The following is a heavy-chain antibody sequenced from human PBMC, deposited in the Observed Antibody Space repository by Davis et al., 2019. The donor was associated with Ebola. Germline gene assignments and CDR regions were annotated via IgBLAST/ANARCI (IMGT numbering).Heavy chain of an antibody. CDR1: GYTFSSYS. V-gene: IGHV1-3*01. J-gene: IGHJ3*02. D-gene: IGHD1-26*01. Sequence: AASVKVSCKASGYTFSSYSIHWVRQAPGQRLEWMGWINAGNGNTKSSRKFQGRVTITRDTSATTAFMELSSLTSEDTAVYYCGRGSSGSAYDAFDIWGPGTVVTVSS. CDR3: GRGSSGSAYDAFDI. CDR2: INAGNGNT.